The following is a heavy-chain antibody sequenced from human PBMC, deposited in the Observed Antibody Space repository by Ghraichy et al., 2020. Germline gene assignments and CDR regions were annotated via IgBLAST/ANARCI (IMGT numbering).Heavy chain of an antibody. CDR2: ISSSSSYV. CDR3: ARSPPSKYSGYDMAPDFDL. D-gene: IGHD5-12*01. J-gene: IGHJ2*01. Sequence: GGSLRLSCAASGFTFSSYSMNWVRQAPGKGLEWVSSISSSSSYVYYADSVKGRFTISRDNAKNSLYLQMNSLRAEDTAVYYCARSPPSKYSGYDMAPDFDLWGRGTLVTVSS. CDR1: GFTFSSYS. V-gene: IGHV3-21*01.